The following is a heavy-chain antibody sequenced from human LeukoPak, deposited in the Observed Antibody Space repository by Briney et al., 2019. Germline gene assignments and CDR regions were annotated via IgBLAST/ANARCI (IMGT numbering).Heavy chain of an antibody. J-gene: IGHJ6*03. V-gene: IGHV3-23*01. Sequence: GGSLRLSCAASGFTFSSYAMSWVRQAPGKGLEWVSAISGSGGSTYYADSVKGRLTISRDNSKNTLYLQMNSLRAEDTAVYYCAKESSSREERYYYYYMDVWGKGTTVTVSS. CDR1: GFTFSSYA. D-gene: IGHD6-6*01. CDR2: ISGSGGST. CDR3: AKESSSREERYYYYYMDV.